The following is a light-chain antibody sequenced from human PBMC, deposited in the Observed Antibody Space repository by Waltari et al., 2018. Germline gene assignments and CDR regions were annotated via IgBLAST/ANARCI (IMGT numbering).Light chain of an antibody. Sequence: SSELTQDPAVSVALGQTVRITCQGDSLRSYYANWYQQKPGQAHVRVIYGKNKRPSGIPDRFYGSSAGNTASWTITGAQAEDEADYYCNTRDSSGNHLVFGGGNKLTVL. J-gene: IGLJ2*01. CDR2: GKN. CDR1: SLRSYY. CDR3: NTRDSSGNHLV. V-gene: IGLV3-19*01.